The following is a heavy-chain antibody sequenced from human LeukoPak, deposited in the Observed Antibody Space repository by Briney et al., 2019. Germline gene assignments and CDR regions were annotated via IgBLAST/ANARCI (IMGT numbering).Heavy chain of an antibody. CDR2: INWNGGST. CDR3: ARGGSGGNYYYVDV. CDR1: GFTFDDYG. Sequence: GGSLRLSCAASGFTFDDYGMSWVRQAPGKGLEWVSGINWNGGSTGYADSVKGRCTISRDNAKNSLYLQMKSLRAEYTALYYCARGGSGGNYYYVDVWGKGNTVTVSS. D-gene: IGHD3-10*01. J-gene: IGHJ6*03. V-gene: IGHV3-20*04.